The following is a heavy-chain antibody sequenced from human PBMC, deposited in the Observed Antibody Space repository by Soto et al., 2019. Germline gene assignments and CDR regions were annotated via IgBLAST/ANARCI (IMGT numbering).Heavy chain of an antibody. J-gene: IGHJ4*02. CDR2: INPNSGGT. V-gene: IGHV1-2*02. Sequence: ASVKVSCKASGYTFTGYYMHWVRQAPGQGLEWMGWINPNSGGTNYAQKFQGRVTMTRDTSISTAYMELSRLRSDDTAVYYCARPRYCTNGVCYGRLFDYWGQGTLVTVSP. D-gene: IGHD2-8*01. CDR3: ARPRYCTNGVCYGRLFDY. CDR1: GYTFTGYY.